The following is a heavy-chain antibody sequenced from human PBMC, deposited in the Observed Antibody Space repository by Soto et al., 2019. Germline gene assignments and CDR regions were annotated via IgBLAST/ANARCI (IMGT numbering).Heavy chain of an antibody. CDR2: IYYRGNT. CDR3: ARHKDTSSRYLLPDN. D-gene: IGHD6-13*01. Sequence: QLQLQESGPVLVKPSETLSLTCTVSGGSISSGRYYWGWIRQSPGKGLEWIGSIYYRGNTYYNPSLKSRVTISGDTSKHQFSLKMGSVTATDTAVDYCARHKDTSSRYLLPDNGGQGTLVPVSS. V-gene: IGHV4-39*01. CDR1: GGSISSGRYY. J-gene: IGHJ4*02.